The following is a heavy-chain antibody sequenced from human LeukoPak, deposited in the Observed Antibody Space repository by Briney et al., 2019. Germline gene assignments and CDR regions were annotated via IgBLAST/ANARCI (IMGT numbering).Heavy chain of an antibody. CDR2: ISSSSSYI. J-gene: IGHJ6*03. CDR3: ARESYYYYYMDV. V-gene: IGHV3-21*01. Sequence: PGGSLRLSCAASGFTFSRYSMNWVRQAPGKGLEWVSSISSSSSYIYYADSVKGRFTISRDNAKNSLYLQMNSLRAEDTAVYYCARESYYYYYMDVWGKGTTVTVSS. CDR1: GFTFSRYS.